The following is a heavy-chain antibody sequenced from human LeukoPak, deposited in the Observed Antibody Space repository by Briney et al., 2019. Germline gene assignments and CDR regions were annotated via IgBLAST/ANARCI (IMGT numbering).Heavy chain of an antibody. CDR1: GFTVSSNY. D-gene: IGHD3-9*01. V-gene: IGHV3-66*01. CDR2: IYSGGST. Sequence: GGSLRPSCAASGFTVSSNYMSWVRQAPGKGLEWVSVIYSGGSTYYADSVKGRFTISRDNSKNTLYLQMNSLRAEDTAVYYCARTGDYDILTGYYRRFDYWGQGTLVTVSS. CDR3: ARTGDYDILTGYYRRFDY. J-gene: IGHJ4*02.